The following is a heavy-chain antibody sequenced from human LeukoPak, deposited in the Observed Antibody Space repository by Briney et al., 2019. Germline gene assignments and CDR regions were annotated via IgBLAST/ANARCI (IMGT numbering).Heavy chain of an antibody. Sequence: PSETLSLTCAVYGGSFSGYYWSWIRQPPGKGLEWMGEINHSGSTNYNPSLKSRVTISVDTSKNQFSLELSSVTSADTAVYYCARGTFSSSSPYYFDYWGQGTLVTVSS. V-gene: IGHV4-34*01. CDR1: GGSFSGYY. D-gene: IGHD6-6*01. CDR2: INHSGST. CDR3: ARGTFSSSSPYYFDY. J-gene: IGHJ4*02.